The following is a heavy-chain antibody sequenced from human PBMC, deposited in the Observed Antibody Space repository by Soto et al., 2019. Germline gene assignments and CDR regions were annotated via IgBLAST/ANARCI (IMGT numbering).Heavy chain of an antibody. D-gene: IGHD1-26*01. CDR2: ISYDGSNK. CDR1: GFTFSSYA. J-gene: IGHJ3*02. V-gene: IGHV3-30-3*01. Sequence: QVQLVESGGGVVQPGRSLRLSCAASGFTFSSYAMHWVRQAPGKGLEWVAVISYDGSNKYYADSVKGRLTISRDNSKNTLYLQMNSLRAEDTAVYYCARDWRGSHDAFDIWGQGTMVTVSS. CDR3: ARDWRGSHDAFDI.